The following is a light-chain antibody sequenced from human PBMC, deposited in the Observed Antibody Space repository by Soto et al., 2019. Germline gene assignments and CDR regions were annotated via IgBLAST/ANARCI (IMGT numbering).Light chain of an antibody. J-gene: IGKJ5*01. CDR2: GAS. CDR3: KQYGSSPIT. V-gene: IGKV3-20*01. CDR1: QSVSSN. Sequence: EIVLTQSPATLSLSPGERATLSCRASQSVSSNLAWYQQKPGQAPRLLIYGASTRATGIQDRFSGSGSGTDFTLTISRLEPEDFAVYYCKQYGSSPITFGQGTRLEI.